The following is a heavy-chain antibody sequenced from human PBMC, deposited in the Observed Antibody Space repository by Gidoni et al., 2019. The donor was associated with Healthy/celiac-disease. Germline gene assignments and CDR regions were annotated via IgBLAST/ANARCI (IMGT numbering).Heavy chain of an antibody. CDR1: GFTFSNAW. D-gene: IGHD2-15*01. Sequence: EVQLVESGGGLVKPGGSLRLSCAASGFTFSNAWMSWGRQAPGKGLEWVGRIKSKTDGGTTDYSAPVKGRFTISRDDSKNTLYLQMNSLKTEDTAVYYCTTASGKDIVVVVDYYYYYGMDVWGQGTTVTVSS. J-gene: IGHJ6*02. CDR2: IKSKTDGGTT. V-gene: IGHV3-15*01. CDR3: TTASGKDIVVVVDYYYYYGMDV.